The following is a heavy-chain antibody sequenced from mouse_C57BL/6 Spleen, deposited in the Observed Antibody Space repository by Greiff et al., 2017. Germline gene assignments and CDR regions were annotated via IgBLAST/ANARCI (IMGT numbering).Heavy chain of an antibody. D-gene: IGHD2-5*01. CDR1: GYTFTSYW. J-gene: IGHJ3*01. Sequence: QVQLQQSGAELVKPGASVKMSCKASGYTFTSYWITWVKQRPGQGLEWIGDIYPGSGSTNYNEKFKSKATLTVDTSSSTAYMQLSSLTSEDSAVYYCASGGYSNFPWFAYWGQGTLVTVSA. CDR2: IYPGSGST. CDR3: ASGGYSNFPWFAY. V-gene: IGHV1-55*01.